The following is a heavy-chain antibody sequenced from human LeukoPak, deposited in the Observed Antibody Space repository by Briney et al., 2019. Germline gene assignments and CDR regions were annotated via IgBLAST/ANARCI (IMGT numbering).Heavy chain of an antibody. CDR1: GFTLSNHW. V-gene: IGHV3-7*03. CDR3: AKDVVSVTPYYFDC. J-gene: IGHJ4*02. CDR2: IKQDGIEK. D-gene: IGHD2-21*01. Sequence: PGGSLRLSCAASGFTLSNHWMIWVRQAPGKGLECVANIKQDGIEKYYLDSVKGRFTISRDNSKNTLYLQMNSLRAEDTALYYCAKDVVSVTPYYFDCWGQGTLVTVSS.